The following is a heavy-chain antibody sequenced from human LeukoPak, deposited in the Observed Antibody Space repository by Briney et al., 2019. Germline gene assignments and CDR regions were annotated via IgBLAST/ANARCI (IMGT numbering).Heavy chain of an antibody. V-gene: IGHV5-51*01. Sequence: GESLKISCKGSGYSFTSYWIGWVRQMPGKGLEWMGIIYPGGSDTRYSPSFQGQVTISADKSISTAYLQWSSLKASDTAMYYCARAEYDTLTGYSTFDYWGQGTLVTVSS. CDR1: GYSFTSYW. CDR3: ARAEYDTLTGYSTFDY. J-gene: IGHJ4*02. CDR2: IYPGGSDT. D-gene: IGHD3-9*01.